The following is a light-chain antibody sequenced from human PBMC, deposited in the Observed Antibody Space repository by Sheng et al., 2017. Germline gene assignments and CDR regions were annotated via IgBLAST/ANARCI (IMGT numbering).Light chain of an antibody. CDR2: QDN. Sequence: SDGLTQPPSVSVSPGQTASITCSENKLGYKYVCWYQQKPGQSPVLVIYQDNKRPSGIPDRFSGSNSGNTATLTISETQAVDEADYYCQAWDSTTAGVFGTGTKVTVL. J-gene: IGLJ1*01. CDR1: KLGYKY. CDR3: QAWDSTTAGV. V-gene: IGLV3-1*01.